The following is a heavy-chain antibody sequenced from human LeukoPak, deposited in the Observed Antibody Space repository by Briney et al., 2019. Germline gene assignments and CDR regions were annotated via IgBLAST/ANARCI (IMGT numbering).Heavy chain of an antibody. V-gene: IGHV1-69*13. J-gene: IGHJ4*02. CDR2: IIPIFGTA. CDR3: TRETSSRYFDY. Sequence: ASVKVSCKASGGTFSSYAISWVRQAPGQGLEWMGGIIPIFGTANYAQKFQGRVTITADDSTSTAYMELSSLRSEDTAVYYCTRETSSRYFDYWGQGTLVTVSS. CDR1: GGTFSSYA.